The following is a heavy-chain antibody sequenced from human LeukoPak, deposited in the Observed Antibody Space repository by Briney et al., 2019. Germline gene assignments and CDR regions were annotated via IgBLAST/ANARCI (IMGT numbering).Heavy chain of an antibody. J-gene: IGHJ4*02. Sequence: SVKVSCKASGGTFSSYAISWVRQAPGQGLEWMGRIIPILGIANYAQKFQGRVTITADKSTGTAYMELSSLRSEDTAVYYCARARPDSSGILFDYWGQGTLVTVSS. CDR2: IIPILGIA. CDR3: ARARPDSSGILFDY. D-gene: IGHD3-22*01. V-gene: IGHV1-69*04. CDR1: GGTFSSYA.